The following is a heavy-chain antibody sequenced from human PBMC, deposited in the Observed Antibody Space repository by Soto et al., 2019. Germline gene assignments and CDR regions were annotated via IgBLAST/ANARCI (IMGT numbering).Heavy chain of an antibody. CDR2: ISSSSSYI. CDR1: GFTFSSYS. CDR3: PRGQDPVYDY. D-gene: IGHD2-15*01. Sequence: GWSLRLSCAASGFTFSSYSMNWVRQAPGKGLEWVSSISSSSSYIYYADSVKGRFTISRDNAKNSLYLQMNSLSAEDTAVYYFPRGQDPVYDYWGQGTLVTFSS. J-gene: IGHJ4*02. V-gene: IGHV3-21*01.